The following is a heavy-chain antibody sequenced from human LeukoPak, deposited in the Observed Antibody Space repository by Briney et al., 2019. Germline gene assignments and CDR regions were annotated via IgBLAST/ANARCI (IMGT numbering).Heavy chain of an antibody. Sequence: GGSLRLSCAASGFTFSSYAMHWVRQAPGKGLEWVAVISYDGSNRYYADSVKGRFTISRDNSKNTLYLQMNSLRAEDTAVYYCARDFRNVPRYWGQGTLVTVSS. V-gene: IGHV3-30-3*01. D-gene: IGHD1-14*01. CDR2: ISYDGSNR. CDR3: ARDFRNVPRY. CDR1: GFTFSSYA. J-gene: IGHJ4*02.